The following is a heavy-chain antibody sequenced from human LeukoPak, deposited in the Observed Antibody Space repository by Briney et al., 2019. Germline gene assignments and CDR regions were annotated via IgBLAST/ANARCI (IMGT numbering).Heavy chain of an antibody. J-gene: IGHJ4*02. Sequence: SETLSLTCAVHGGSFSDYYWSWIRQPPGKGLEWIGEINHSGSTNYNPSLKSRVTLSVDTSKNHISLRVSSVTAADTAVYYCARVGPDSSSWHYWGQGTLVTVSS. D-gene: IGHD6-13*01. CDR2: INHSGST. V-gene: IGHV4-34*01. CDR3: ARVGPDSSSWHY. CDR1: GGSFSDYY.